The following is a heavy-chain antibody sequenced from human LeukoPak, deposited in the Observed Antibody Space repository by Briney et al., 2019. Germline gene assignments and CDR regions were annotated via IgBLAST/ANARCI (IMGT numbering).Heavy chain of an antibody. D-gene: IGHD3-3*01. CDR2: IRYDGRNK. J-gene: IGHJ4*02. CDR3: ARVGIRFLEQYYFDY. CDR1: GFTFSNYG. V-gene: IGHV3-30*02. Sequence: GGSLRLSCAASGFTFSNYGMHWVRQAPGKGLEWVAFIRYDGRNKYYADSVKGRFTVSRDNSKNTLYLQMNSLRAEDTAVYYCARVGIRFLEQYYFDYWGQGTLVTVSS.